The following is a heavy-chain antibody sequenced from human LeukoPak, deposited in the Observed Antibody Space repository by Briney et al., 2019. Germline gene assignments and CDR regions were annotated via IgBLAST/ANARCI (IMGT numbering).Heavy chain of an antibody. CDR3: ARGLPGGQLSRYDY. V-gene: IGHV4-38-2*02. CDR1: GYSISSGYY. J-gene: IGHJ4*02. Sequence: SETLSLTXSVSGYSISSGYYWGWIRQPPGKGLEWMGIIYQSGKTYCNPSLESRVTISVDTSKNQFSLKMNSMTAADTAMYYCARGLPGGQLSRYDYWGQGTLVTVSS. D-gene: IGHD6-13*01. CDR2: IYQSGKT.